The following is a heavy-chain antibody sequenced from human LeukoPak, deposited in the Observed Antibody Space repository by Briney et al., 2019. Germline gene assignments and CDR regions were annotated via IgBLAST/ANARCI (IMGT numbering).Heavy chain of an antibody. D-gene: IGHD3-10*01. CDR1: GGSISSSSYY. CDR2: IYYSGST. J-gene: IGHJ5*02. V-gene: IGHV4-39*07. CDR3: ARDSGIVDYGSA. Sequence: SETLSLTCTVSGGSISSSSYYWGWIRQPPVKGLEWIGSIYYSGSTYYNPSLKSRVTISVDTSKNQFSLKLSSVTAADTAVYYCARDSGIVDYGSAWGQGTLVTVSS.